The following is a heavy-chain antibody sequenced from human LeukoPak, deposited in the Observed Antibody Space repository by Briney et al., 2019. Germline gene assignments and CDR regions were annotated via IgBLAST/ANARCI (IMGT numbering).Heavy chain of an antibody. D-gene: IGHD3-22*01. CDR2: IYYSGST. Sequence: PSETLSLTCTVSGRSISSYYGSWIRQPPGKGLEWIGYIYYSGSTNYNPSLKSRVTISVDTSKNQFSLKVSSVTAADTAVYYCARQGGYSSDWFDPWGQGTLVTVSS. V-gene: IGHV4-59*01. J-gene: IGHJ5*02. CDR3: ARQGGYSSDWFDP. CDR1: GRSISSYY.